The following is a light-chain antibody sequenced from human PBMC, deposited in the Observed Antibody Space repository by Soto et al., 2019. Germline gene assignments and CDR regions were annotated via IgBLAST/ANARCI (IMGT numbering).Light chain of an antibody. Sequence: QSALTQPASVSGSPGQSVTISCTGPRSDIGDSNFISWYQHSPGKAPRLLIYEVNNRPSGVSRRFSGSKAGNTASLTISGLLEDDEADYFFASFRSGTSLVFGSGTKVTVL. V-gene: IGLV2-14*01. CDR2: EVN. CDR3: ASFRSGTSLV. CDR1: RSDIGDSNF. J-gene: IGLJ1*01.